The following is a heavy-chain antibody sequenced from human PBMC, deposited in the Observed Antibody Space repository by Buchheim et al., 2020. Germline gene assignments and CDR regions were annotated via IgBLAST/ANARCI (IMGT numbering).Heavy chain of an antibody. D-gene: IGHD2-2*03. CDR2: VNPRSGGV. CDR1: GYRITTYS. J-gene: IGHJ5*02. CDR3: ARATKLLLGYFDP. V-gene: IGHV1-2*02. Sequence: QVQLVQSGAEMKKPGASVKVSCKASGYRITTYSVHWFRQAPGQGLEWMGWVNPRSGGVKYAQKFQGRVAISTDTSFSTVHMEMSRLTFDDTAIYYCARATKLLLGYFDPWGQGAL.